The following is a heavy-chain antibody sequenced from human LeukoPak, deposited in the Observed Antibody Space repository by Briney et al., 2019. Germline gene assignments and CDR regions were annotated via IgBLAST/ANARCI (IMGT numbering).Heavy chain of an antibody. V-gene: IGHV3-48*03. Sequence: GGSLRLSCAASGFTFSSYEMNWVRQAPGKGLEWVSYISSSGSTIYYADSVKRRFTISRDNAKNSLYLQMNSRRAEDTAVYYCARDAGYCSGGSCLTFDYWGQGTLVTVSS. CDR1: GFTFSSYE. J-gene: IGHJ4*02. D-gene: IGHD2-15*01. CDR3: ARDAGYCSGGSCLTFDY. CDR2: ISSSGSTI.